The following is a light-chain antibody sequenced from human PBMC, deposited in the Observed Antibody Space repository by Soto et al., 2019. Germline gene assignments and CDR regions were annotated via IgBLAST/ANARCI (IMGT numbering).Light chain of an antibody. CDR3: QQYAGSPRT. Sequence: EIVLAQSPGTLSLSPGERATLSCRASQSVSSSYLAWYQQKPGQAPRLLIYSASSRATGIPDRFRGSGSGTDFTLPLSSLEPEDFAAYYCQQYAGSPRTFGQATKVDIK. CDR1: QSVSSSY. J-gene: IGKJ1*01. CDR2: SAS. V-gene: IGKV3-20*01.